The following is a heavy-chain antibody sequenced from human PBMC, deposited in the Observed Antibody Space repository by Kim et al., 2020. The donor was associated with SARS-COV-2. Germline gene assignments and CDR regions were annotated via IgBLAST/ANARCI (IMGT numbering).Heavy chain of an antibody. D-gene: IGHD6-19*01. CDR1: GFTFSSYD. Sequence: GGSLRLSCAASGFTFSSYDMHWVRQATGKGLEWVSAIGTAGDTYYPGSVKGRFTISRENAKNSLYLQMNSLRAGDTAVYYCARGGYSSGWYVSYYYYGMDVWGQGTTVTVSS. CDR3: ARGGYSSGWYVSYYYYGMDV. V-gene: IGHV3-13*01. CDR2: IGTAGDT. J-gene: IGHJ6*02.